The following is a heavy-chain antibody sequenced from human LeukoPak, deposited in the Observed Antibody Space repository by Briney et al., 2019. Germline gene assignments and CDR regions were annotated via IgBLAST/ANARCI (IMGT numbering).Heavy chain of an antibody. D-gene: IGHD3-9*01. J-gene: IGHJ4*02. CDR2: VNSDGSST. V-gene: IGHV3-74*01. CDR3: ARDPSYNILTAPPDY. CDR1: GFTFSSYW. Sequence: GGSLRLSCAASGFTFSSYWMHWVRQAPGKGLVWVSRVNSDGSSTSYADSVKGRFTISRDNAKNTLYLQMNSLRAEDTAVYYCARDPSYNILTAPPDYWGQGTLVTVSS.